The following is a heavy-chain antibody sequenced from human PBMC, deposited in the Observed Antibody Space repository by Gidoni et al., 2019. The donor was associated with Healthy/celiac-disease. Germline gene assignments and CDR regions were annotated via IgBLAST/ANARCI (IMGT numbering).Heavy chain of an antibody. V-gene: IGHV1-18*01. CDR3: ARGPRGEGYYYDSSGYPDY. D-gene: IGHD3-22*01. J-gene: IGHJ4*02. CDR2: ISAYNGNT. CDR1: GYNCTSHG. Sequence: QVQLLQSGAEVKKPGAAVKVSCKASGYNCTSHGISWVRQAPGQGLEWMGWISAYNGNTNYAQKLQGRVTMTTDTSTSTAYMELRSLRSDDTAVYYCARGPRGEGYYYDSSGYPDYWGQGTLVTVSS.